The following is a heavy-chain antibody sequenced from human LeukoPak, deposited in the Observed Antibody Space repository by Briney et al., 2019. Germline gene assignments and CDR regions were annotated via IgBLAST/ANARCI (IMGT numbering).Heavy chain of an antibody. D-gene: IGHD6-19*01. V-gene: IGHV4-34*01. CDR2: INHSGST. CDR3: ARGGPNSTGFHYHYYGMDV. Sequence: SETLSLTCAVYGGSFSGYYWSWIRQPPGKGLEWIGDINHSGSTNYNPSLKSRVTISVDTSKNQFSLKLSSVTAADTAVYYCARGGPNSTGFHYHYYGMDVWGQGTTVTVSS. J-gene: IGHJ6*02. CDR1: GGSFSGYY.